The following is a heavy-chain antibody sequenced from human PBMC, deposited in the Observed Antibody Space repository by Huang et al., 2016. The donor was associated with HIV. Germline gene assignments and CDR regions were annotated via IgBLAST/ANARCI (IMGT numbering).Heavy chain of an antibody. CDR2: INPSCGST. CDR3: ARGPGGAAAGYYFDY. V-gene: IGHV1-46*03. CDR1: GYTFTRYY. Sequence: QVQLVQSGAEVKKAGASVKVSCKASGYTFTRYYMHWVRQAPGQGLEWMAIINPSCGSTSYAQEFQGRVTMTRDTSTSTVYMELSSLRSEDTAVYYCARGPGGAAAGYYFDYWGQGTLVTVSS. D-gene: IGHD6-13*01. J-gene: IGHJ4*02.